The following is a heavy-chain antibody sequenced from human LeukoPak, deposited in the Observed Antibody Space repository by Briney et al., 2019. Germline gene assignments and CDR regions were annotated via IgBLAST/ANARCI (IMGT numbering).Heavy chain of an antibody. Sequence: GGSLRLSCAASGFTFSIYWMSWVRQAPGKGLEWVANIKQDESEKYYVDSVKGRFTISRDNAKNSLYLQMNSLRAEDTAVYYCARGQLPHYSSGCYDYWGQGTLVTVSS. CDR2: IKQDESEK. D-gene: IGHD6-19*01. CDR3: ARGQLPHYSSGCYDY. V-gene: IGHV3-7*01. J-gene: IGHJ4*02. CDR1: GFTFSIYW.